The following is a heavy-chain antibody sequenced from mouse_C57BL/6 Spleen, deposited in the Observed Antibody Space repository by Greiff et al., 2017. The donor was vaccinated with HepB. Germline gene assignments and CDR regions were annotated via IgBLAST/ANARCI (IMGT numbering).Heavy chain of an antibody. V-gene: IGHV5-17*01. Sequence: DVKLVESGGGLVKPGGSLKLSCAASGFTFSDYGMHWVRQAPEKGLEWVAYISSGSSTIYYADTVKGRFTISRDNAKNTLFLQMTSLRSEDTAMYYCARGMAPYFDYRGQGTTLTVSS. CDR1: GFTFSDYG. CDR3: ARGMAPYFDY. CDR2: ISSGSSTI. J-gene: IGHJ2*01. D-gene: IGHD2-3*01.